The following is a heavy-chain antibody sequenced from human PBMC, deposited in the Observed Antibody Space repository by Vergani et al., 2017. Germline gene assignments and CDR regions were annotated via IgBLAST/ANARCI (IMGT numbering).Heavy chain of an antibody. CDR3: ARDPTPPYYYDSSGYYYH. CDR2: IIPLFGTA. D-gene: IGHD3-22*01. CDR1: GGTFSSYA. V-gene: IGHV1-69*18. J-gene: IGHJ5*02. Sequence: QVQLVQSGAEVKKPGSSVKVSCKASGGTFSSYAISWVRQAPGQGLEWMGRIIPLFGTANYAQKFQGRVTITAAESTSTAYMELSSLRSEDTAVDYCARDPTPPYYYDSSGYYYHWGQGTLVTVSS.